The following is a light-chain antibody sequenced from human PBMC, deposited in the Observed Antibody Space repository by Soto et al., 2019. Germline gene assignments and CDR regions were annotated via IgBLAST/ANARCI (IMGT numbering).Light chain of an antibody. J-gene: IGKJ4*01. V-gene: IGKV1-39*01. CDR3: QQSYSAPLT. CDR1: QSISTF. Sequence: DLQMTQSPSSLSASVGDRVTITCRASQSISTFLAWYQQRPGRAPNILIYSAATLQSGVPSRFSGSGSGTDFTLTINSLQPEDLATYYCQQSYSAPLTFGGGTKVEIK. CDR2: SAA.